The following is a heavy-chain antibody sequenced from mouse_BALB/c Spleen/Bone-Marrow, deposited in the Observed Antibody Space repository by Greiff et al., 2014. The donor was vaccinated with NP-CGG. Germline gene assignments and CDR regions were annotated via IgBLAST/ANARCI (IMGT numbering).Heavy chain of an antibody. J-gene: IGHJ2*01. CDR1: GYTFTDYA. V-gene: IGHV1-67*01. CDR3: ARSNYGSSYVFDY. D-gene: IGHD1-1*01. CDR2: ISTYSCNT. Sequence: QVHVKQSGPELVRPGVSVKISCKGSGYTFTDYAMHWVKQSHAKSLEWIGVISTYSCNTNYNQKFKGKATMTVDKSSSTAYMELARLTSEDSAIYYCARSNYGSSYVFDYWGQGTTLTVSS.